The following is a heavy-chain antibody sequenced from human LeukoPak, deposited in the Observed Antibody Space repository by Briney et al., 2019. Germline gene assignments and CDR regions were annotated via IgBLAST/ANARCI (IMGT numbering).Heavy chain of an antibody. CDR1: GYTFTSYG. Sequence: RASVKVSCKASGYTFTSYGISWVRQAPGQGLEWMGWISAYNGNTNYAQKLQGRVTMTTDTSTSTAYMELRSLRSDDTAVYYCARRRDGYNIPSFDYWGQGTLVTVSS. J-gene: IGHJ4*02. D-gene: IGHD5-24*01. CDR3: ARRRDGYNIPSFDY. CDR2: ISAYNGNT. V-gene: IGHV1-18*01.